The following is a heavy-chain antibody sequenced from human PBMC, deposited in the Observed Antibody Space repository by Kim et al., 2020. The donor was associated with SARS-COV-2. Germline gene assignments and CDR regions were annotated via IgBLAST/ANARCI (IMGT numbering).Heavy chain of an antibody. CDR2: SGST. Sequence: SGSTNYNPSRKSRVTISVDTSKNQFSLKLSSVTAADTAVYYCARDVTFDYWGQGTLVTVSS. CDR3: ARDVTFDY. J-gene: IGHJ4*02. V-gene: IGHV4-59*01.